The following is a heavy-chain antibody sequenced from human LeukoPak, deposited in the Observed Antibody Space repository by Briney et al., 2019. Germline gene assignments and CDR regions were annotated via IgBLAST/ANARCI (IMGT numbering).Heavy chain of an antibody. CDR2: INPSGGST. J-gene: IGHJ4*02. V-gene: IGHV1-46*01. CDR1: GYIFTNYQ. D-gene: IGHD6-13*01. CDR3: ARRSAAFFYFDY. Sequence: GASVKVSFKASGYIFTNYQMHWVRQAPGQGLEWMGMINPSGGSTTYAQKFQGRVTMTRDTSTSTVYMQLSSLRSEETAVYYCARRSAAFFYFDYWGQGTLVTVSS.